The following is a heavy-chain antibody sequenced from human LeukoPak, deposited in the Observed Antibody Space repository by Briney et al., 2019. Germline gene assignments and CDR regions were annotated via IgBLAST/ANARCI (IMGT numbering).Heavy chain of an antibody. CDR3: ARHSDSSGYYWRAFYYFDY. V-gene: IGHV4-39*01. D-gene: IGHD3-22*01. J-gene: IGHJ4*02. Sequence: PSETLSLTCTVSGGSISSSSYYWGWIRQPPGKGLEWIGSIYYSGSTYYNPSLKSRVTISVDTSKNQFSLKLSSVTAADTAVYYCARHSDSSGYYWRAFYYFDYWGQGTLVTVSS. CDR2: IYYSGST. CDR1: GGSISSSSYY.